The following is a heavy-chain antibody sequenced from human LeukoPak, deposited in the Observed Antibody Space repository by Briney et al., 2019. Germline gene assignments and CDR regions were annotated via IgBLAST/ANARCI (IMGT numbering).Heavy chain of an antibody. Sequence: GGSLRLSCAASGFAFSTYSMNWVRQAPGKGLEWVSSVSRSSRFIFYADSVQGRFTISRDNAKNTLYLQMNSLRAEDTAVYYCARAGNGFDIWGRGTMVTVSS. CDR2: VSRSSRFI. J-gene: IGHJ3*02. CDR1: GFAFSTYS. CDR3: ARAGNGFDI. V-gene: IGHV3-21*01.